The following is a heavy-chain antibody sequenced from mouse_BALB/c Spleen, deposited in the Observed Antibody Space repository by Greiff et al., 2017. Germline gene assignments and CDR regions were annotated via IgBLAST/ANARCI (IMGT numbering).Heavy chain of an antibody. CDR2: IDPANGNT. V-gene: IGHV14-3*02. J-gene: IGHJ2*01. CDR1: GFNIKDTY. CDR3: ARITTVVDY. D-gene: IGHD1-1*01. Sequence: EVKLKESGAELVKPGASVKLSCTASGFNIKDTYMHWVKQRPEQGLEWIGRIDPANGNTKYDPKFQGKATITADTSSNTAYLQLSSLTSEDTAVYYCARITTVVDYWGQGTTLTVSS.